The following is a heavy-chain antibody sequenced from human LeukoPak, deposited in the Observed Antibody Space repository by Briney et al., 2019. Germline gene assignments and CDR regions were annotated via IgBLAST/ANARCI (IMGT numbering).Heavy chain of an antibody. J-gene: IGHJ5*02. CDR2: INHSGST. Sequence: SETLSLTCTVSGGSISSCSYYWIWIRQPPGKGLEWIGEINHSGSTNYNPSLKSRVTISVDTSKNHFTLKPSSVTAAATAVYYCARRYPRDGQGSRGWFDPWGQGTLVTVSS. D-gene: IGHD3-10*01. CDR1: GGSISSCSYY. V-gene: IGHV4-39*02. CDR3: ARRYPRDGQGSRGWFDP.